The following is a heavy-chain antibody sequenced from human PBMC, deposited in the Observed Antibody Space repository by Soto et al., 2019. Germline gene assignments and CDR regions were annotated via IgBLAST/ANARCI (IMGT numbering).Heavy chain of an antibody. J-gene: IGHJ6*03. D-gene: IGHD3-3*01. V-gene: IGHV1-8*01. CDR1: GYTFTSYD. Sequence: ASVKVSCKASGYTFTSYDINWVRQAPGQGLEWMGWMNPNSGNTGYAQKFQGRVTMTRNTSISTAYMELSSLRSEDTAVYYCARRTPFTAYYDFWSGYYWDTYYYYYMDVWGKGTTVTVSS. CDR2: MNPNSGNT. CDR3: ARRTPFTAYYDFWSGYYWDTYYYYYMDV.